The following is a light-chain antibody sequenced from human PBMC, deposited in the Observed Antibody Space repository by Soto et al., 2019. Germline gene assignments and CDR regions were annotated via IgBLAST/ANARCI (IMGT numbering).Light chain of an antibody. Sequence: QSVLTQPASVSGSPGQSITISCTGTSSDIGSNNYVSWFQQRPGKAPTLIIYEVSNRPSGVSTHFSGSQSGNTASLTISGLLPEDEAEYYCSSYTTTTRLFGGGTKLPVL. CDR2: EVS. V-gene: IGLV2-14*01. CDR3: SSYTTTTRL. J-gene: IGLJ3*02. CDR1: SSDIGSNNY.